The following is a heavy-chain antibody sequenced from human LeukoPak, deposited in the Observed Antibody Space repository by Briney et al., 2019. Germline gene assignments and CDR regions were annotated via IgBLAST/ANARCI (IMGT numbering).Heavy chain of an antibody. CDR2: IKQDGSEK. J-gene: IGHJ4*02. CDR1: GFTFSSYW. D-gene: IGHD2-2*01. CDR3: ARDCSSTSCYWDY. V-gene: IGHV3-7*01. Sequence: GGSLRLSCAASGFTFSSYWMSWVRQAPGKGLEWVANIKQDGSEKYYVDSVKGRFTISRDNAKNSLYLQMNSLRAEDTAVYYCARDCSSTSCYWDYWGQGTLVTVSS.